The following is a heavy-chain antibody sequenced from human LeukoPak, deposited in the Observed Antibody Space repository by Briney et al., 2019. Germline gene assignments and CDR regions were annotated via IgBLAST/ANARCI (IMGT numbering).Heavy chain of an antibody. D-gene: IGHD6-13*01. CDR1: GFTFSNYA. V-gene: IGHV3-30*02. CDR3: AKDRSWSWDY. J-gene: IGHJ4*02. CDR2: IPYDRSDT. Sequence: GGSLRLSCAASGFTFSNYAMHWVSQAPGKGLEWVAFIPYDRSDTYYADSVKGRFTISRDNSKNTLYLQMNSLRPEDSAIYYCAKDRSWSWDYWGQGTLVTVSS.